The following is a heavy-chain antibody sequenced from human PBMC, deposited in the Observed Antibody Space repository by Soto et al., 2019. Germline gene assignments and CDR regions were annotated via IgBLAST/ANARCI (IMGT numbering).Heavy chain of an antibody. D-gene: IGHD4-17*01. V-gene: IGHV3-30*02. Sequence: PGGSLRLSCAASGFTFNDYGMHWVRQTPGKGLEWVAVIWLDGSRKYYTDAVKGRFAISRDNSKNTLSLQMNSLRAEDTAVYYCAKDRMGDYTFDYWGQGILVTVSS. CDR1: GFTFNDYG. CDR2: IWLDGSRK. J-gene: IGHJ4*02. CDR3: AKDRMGDYTFDY.